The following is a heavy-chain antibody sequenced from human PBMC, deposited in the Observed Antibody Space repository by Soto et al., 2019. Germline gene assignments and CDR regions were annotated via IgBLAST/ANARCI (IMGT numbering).Heavy chain of an antibody. D-gene: IGHD3-22*01. CDR2: ISGSGGST. Sequence: PGGSLRLSCAASGVTFSSYAMSWVRQAPGKGLEWVSGISGSGGSTHHADSVKGRFTISRDNSKNTLYLQMNSLRAEDTAVYYCAKDYPYYDSSGYHDYWGQVTLVTVSS. CDR1: GVTFSSYA. J-gene: IGHJ4*02. CDR3: AKDYPYYDSSGYHDY. V-gene: IGHV3-23*01.